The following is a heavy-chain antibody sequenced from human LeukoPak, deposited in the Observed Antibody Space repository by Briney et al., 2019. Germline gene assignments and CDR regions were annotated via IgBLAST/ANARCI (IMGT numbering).Heavy chain of an antibody. V-gene: IGHV4-30-4*08. Sequence: SETLSLTCTVSGGSISSGDYYWSWIRQPPGKGLEWIGYIYYSGSTYYNPSLKSRVTISVDTSKSQFSLKLSSVTAADTAVYYCARGGTMVRGLQGVDIWGQGTMVTVSS. J-gene: IGHJ3*02. CDR1: GGSISSGDYY. D-gene: IGHD3-10*01. CDR3: ARGGTMVRGLQGVDI. CDR2: IYYSGST.